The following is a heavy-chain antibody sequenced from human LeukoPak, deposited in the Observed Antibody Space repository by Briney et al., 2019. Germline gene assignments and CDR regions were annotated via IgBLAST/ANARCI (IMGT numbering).Heavy chain of an antibody. Sequence: ASVKVSCKASGYTFTSYDINWVRQATGQGLEWVGWMSLNGGNTAYAQEFQGRVTMTRSTSITTAYMELSSLRSEDTAVYYCARGSGQIDYWGQGTLVTVSS. CDR2: MSLNGGNT. V-gene: IGHV1-8*01. J-gene: IGHJ4*02. CDR3: ARGSGQIDY. D-gene: IGHD5-12*01. CDR1: GYTFTSYD.